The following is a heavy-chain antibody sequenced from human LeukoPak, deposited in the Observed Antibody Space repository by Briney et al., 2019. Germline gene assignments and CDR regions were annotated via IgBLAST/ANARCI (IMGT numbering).Heavy chain of an antibody. V-gene: IGHV3-48*03. Sequence: GGSLRLSCAASGFTFSSYEMNWVRQAPGKGLEWVSYISSSGSTIYYADSVKGRFTISRDNAKNSLYLQMNSLRAEDTAVYYCARDPGSGYEEHFDYWGQGTLVTVSS. D-gene: IGHD5-12*01. CDR3: ARDPGSGYEEHFDY. J-gene: IGHJ4*02. CDR1: GFTFSSYE. CDR2: ISSSGSTI.